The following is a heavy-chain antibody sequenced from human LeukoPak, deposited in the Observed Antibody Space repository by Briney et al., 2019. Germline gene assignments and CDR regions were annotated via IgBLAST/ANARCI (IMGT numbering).Heavy chain of an antibody. CDR1: GFTISSNY. Sequence: GGSLRLSCAASGFTISSNYMSWVRQTPGKGLEWVAFIRYDGSNKYYADSVKGRFTISRDNSKNTLYLQMNSLRAEDTAVYYCAVGSYHLDYWGQGTLVTVSS. J-gene: IGHJ4*02. D-gene: IGHD1-26*01. V-gene: IGHV3-30*02. CDR2: IRYDGSNK. CDR3: AVGSYHLDY.